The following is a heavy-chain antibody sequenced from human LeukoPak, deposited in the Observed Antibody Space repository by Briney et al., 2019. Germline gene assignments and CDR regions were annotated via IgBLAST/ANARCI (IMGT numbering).Heavy chain of an antibody. Sequence: KPSETLSLTCAVYGGSFSGYYWSWIRQPPGKGLEWIGEINHSGSTNYNPSLKSRVTISVDTSKNQFSLKLSSVTAADTAVYYCARLKLRANWFDPWGQGTLVTVSS. J-gene: IGHJ5*02. CDR3: ARLKLRANWFDP. CDR1: GGSFSGYY. CDR2: INHSGST. V-gene: IGHV4-34*01. D-gene: IGHD3-10*01.